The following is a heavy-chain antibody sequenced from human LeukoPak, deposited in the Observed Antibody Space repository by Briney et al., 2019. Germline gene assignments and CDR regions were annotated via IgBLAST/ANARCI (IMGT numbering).Heavy chain of an antibody. V-gene: IGHV1-18*01. Sequence: ASVKVSCKAAGYTFSDYGIAWVRQARGQGLEWMGWISAYTGNTNYAQELQDRVTLTTDTSTSTAYMELRSLRSDDTAMYYCARFGIDYYPIPAFDIWGQGTMVTVSS. D-gene: IGHD2-8*01. CDR3: ARFGIDYYPIPAFDI. CDR2: ISAYTGNT. CDR1: GYTFSDYG. J-gene: IGHJ3*02.